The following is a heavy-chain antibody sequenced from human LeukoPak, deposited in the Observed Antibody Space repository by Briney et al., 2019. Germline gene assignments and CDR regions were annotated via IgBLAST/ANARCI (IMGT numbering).Heavy chain of an antibody. CDR3: ARRGYCSSTSCFMSQRVLDY. Sequence: PSETLSLTCAVYGGSFSGYYWSWIRQPPGKGLEWIGEINHSESTNYNPSLKSRVTISVDTSKNQFSLKLSSVTAADTAVYYCARRGYCSSTSCFMSQRVLDYWGQGTLVTVSS. V-gene: IGHV4-34*01. CDR2: INHSEST. D-gene: IGHD2-2*01. CDR1: GGSFSGYY. J-gene: IGHJ4*02.